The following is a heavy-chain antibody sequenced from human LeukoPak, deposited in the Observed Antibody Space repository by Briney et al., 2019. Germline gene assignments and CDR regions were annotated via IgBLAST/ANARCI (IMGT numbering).Heavy chain of an antibody. Sequence: SETLSLTCTVSGGSISSGDYYWSWIRQPPGKGLEWIGYIYYSGSTYYNPSLKSRVTISVDTSKNQFSLKLSSVTAADTAVYYCAREAVRGAMDYWGQGTLVTVSS. CDR2: IYYSGST. CDR1: GGSISSGDYY. V-gene: IGHV4-30-4*01. CDR3: AREAVRGAMDY. J-gene: IGHJ4*02. D-gene: IGHD3-10*01.